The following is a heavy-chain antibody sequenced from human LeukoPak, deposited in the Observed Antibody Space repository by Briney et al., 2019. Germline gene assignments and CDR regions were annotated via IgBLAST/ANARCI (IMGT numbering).Heavy chain of an antibody. Sequence: GGSLRLSCAASGFTFSSYAFHWVRQAPGKGLEWVATLSFDGSNKYYADSVKGRFTFSRDNSKRTLYLQMNSLRAKDTAVYYCARDARQEWLRLGTLDYWGQGSLVTVSS. CDR1: GFTFSSYA. D-gene: IGHD5-12*01. CDR2: LSFDGSNK. CDR3: ARDARQEWLRLGTLDY. V-gene: IGHV3-30*04. J-gene: IGHJ4*02.